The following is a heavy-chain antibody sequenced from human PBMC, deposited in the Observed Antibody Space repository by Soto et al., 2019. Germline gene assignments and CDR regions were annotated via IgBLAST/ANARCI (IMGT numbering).Heavy chain of an antibody. CDR3: AREVDYYYGMYV. CDR1: GDSLRSSYHY. J-gene: IGHJ6*02. Sequence: WETLSLTCTGSGDSLRSSYHYWGWIRQLPGKGLEWIGSIYYTGNTYYNPSLKSRVTISVDTSKNQFSLKLSSVTAADTAVYYCAREVDYYYGMYVWGQGTTVT. V-gene: IGHV4-39*07. CDR2: IYYTGNT.